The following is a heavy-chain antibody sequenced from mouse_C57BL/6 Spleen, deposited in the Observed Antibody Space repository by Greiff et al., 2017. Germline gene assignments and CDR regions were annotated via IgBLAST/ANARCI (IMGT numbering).Heavy chain of an antibody. V-gene: IGHV1-78*01. CDR2: IYPRDGST. Sequence: VQLEESDAELVKPGASVKISCKASGYTFTDHTIHWMKQRPEQGLEWIGYIYPRDGSTKYNEKFKGKATLTADKSSSPAYMPLNSLTSEDSAVYFGASLRLHGVNAMDYWGQGTSVTVSS. D-gene: IGHD3-2*02. J-gene: IGHJ4*01. CDR3: ASLRLHGVNAMDY. CDR1: GYTFTDHT.